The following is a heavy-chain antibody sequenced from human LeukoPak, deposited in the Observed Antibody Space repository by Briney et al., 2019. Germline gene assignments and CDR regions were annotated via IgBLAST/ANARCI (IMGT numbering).Heavy chain of an antibody. CDR2: ISSDGSNK. Sequence: GGSLRLSCAASGFTFSTYALHWVRQAPGKGLEWVALISSDGSNKYYADSVKGRFTISRDNSKNTLYLQVNSLRAEDTAVYSWAREVRGGPDYWGQGTLVTVSS. J-gene: IGHJ4*02. CDR3: AREVRGGPDY. V-gene: IGHV3-30-3*01. CDR1: GFTFSTYA. D-gene: IGHD4-23*01.